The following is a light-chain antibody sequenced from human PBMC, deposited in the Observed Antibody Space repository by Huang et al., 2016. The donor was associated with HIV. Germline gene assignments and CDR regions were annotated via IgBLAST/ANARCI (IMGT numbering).Light chain of an antibody. V-gene: IGKV2-28*01. CDR3: MHAIESPRT. Sequence: DIVMTQSPLSLSVTPGEPASISCRSSQRLLNSNGYNYLDWYFQKPGQSPQLLIYLGSNRASGVPDRFSGSGAGTDFTLKISRVEAEDVGVYYCMHAIESPRTCGQGTKVEIK. J-gene: IGKJ1*01. CDR2: LGS. CDR1: QRLLNSNGYNY.